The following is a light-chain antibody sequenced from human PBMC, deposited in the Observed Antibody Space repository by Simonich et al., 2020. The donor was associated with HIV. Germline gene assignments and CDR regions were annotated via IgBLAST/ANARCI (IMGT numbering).Light chain of an antibody. J-gene: IGKJ1*01. CDR2: GAS. V-gene: IGKV3-15*01. CDR3: QQYYSTPPGT. Sequence: EIVMTQSPATLSVSPGERATLSCRASLIVTTHLAWYQQKPGKVPRLLIYGASTRATGIPARFSGSGSGTEFTLTISSMQSEDFATYYCQQYYSTPPGTFGQGTKVEIK. CDR1: LIVTTH.